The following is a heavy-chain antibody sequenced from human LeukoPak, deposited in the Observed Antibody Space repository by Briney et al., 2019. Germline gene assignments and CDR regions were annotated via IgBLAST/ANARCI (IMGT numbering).Heavy chain of an antibody. D-gene: IGHD2-21*01. CDR1: GFTFSSYS. CDR2: ISSSSSYI. J-gene: IGHJ4*02. Sequence: GGSLRLSCAASGFTFSSYSMNWVRQAPGKGLEWVSSISSSSSYIYYADSVKGRFTISRDNAKNSLYLQMNSLRAEDTAVYYCARMWPREGYFDYWGQGTLVIVSS. V-gene: IGHV3-21*01. CDR3: ARMWPREGYFDY.